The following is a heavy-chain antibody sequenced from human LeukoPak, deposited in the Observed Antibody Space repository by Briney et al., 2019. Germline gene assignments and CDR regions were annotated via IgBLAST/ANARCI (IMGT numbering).Heavy chain of an antibody. CDR3: AKEGDIETGQWLAPFDS. CDR2: ISGTGASP. D-gene: IGHD6-19*01. Sequence: GGSLRLSCAASGFTFNSHALSWVRQAPGKVLEWVSTISGTGASPYYADSVKGRFTISRDNSKNTLYLQMNSLRVEDTALYYCAKEGDIETGQWLAPFDSWGQGTLVTVSS. J-gene: IGHJ4*02. CDR1: GFTFNSHA. V-gene: IGHV3-23*01.